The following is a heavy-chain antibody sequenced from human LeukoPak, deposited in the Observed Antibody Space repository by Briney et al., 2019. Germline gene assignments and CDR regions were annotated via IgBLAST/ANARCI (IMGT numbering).Heavy chain of an antibody. CDR1: GFTFSSYA. Sequence: GGSLRLSCAASGFTFSSYAMSRVRQAPGKGLEWVSAISGSGGSTYYADSVKGRFTISRDNSKNTLYLQMNSLRAEDTAVYYCAKDWIRDYDYVWGSFDYWGQGTLVTVSS. CDR3: AKDWIRDYDYVWGSFDY. D-gene: IGHD3-16*01. CDR2: ISGSGGST. V-gene: IGHV3-23*01. J-gene: IGHJ4*02.